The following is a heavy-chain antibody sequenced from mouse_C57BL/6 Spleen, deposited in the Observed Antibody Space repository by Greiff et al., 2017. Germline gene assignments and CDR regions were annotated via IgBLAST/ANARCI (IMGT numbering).Heavy chain of an antibody. V-gene: IGHV5-17*01. J-gene: IGHJ3*01. D-gene: IGHD4-1*01. CDR2: ISSGSSTI. CDR3: ARETGTGFAY. Sequence: EVKLEESGGGLVKPGGSLKLSCAASGFTFSDYGMHWVRQAPEKGLEWVAYISSGSSTIYYADTVKGRFTISRDNAKNTLFLQMTSLRSEDTAMYYCARETGTGFAYWGQGTLVTVSA. CDR1: GFTFSDYG.